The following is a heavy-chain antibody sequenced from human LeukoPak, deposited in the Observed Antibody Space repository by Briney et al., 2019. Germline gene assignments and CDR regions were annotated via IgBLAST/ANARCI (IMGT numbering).Heavy chain of an antibody. CDR1: GFTFSSYW. D-gene: IGHD2-15*01. Sequence: PGGSLRLSCAASGFTFSSYWMSWVRQAPGKGLEWVANITQDGSNKYYVDSVKGRFSISRDNAKNALYLQMNRLRAEDTAVYYCARAGCSGGSCYSGGLYYYYGMDVWGKGTTVTGSS. V-gene: IGHV3-7*03. J-gene: IGHJ6*04. CDR3: ARAGCSGGSCYSGGLYYYYGMDV. CDR2: ITQDGSNK.